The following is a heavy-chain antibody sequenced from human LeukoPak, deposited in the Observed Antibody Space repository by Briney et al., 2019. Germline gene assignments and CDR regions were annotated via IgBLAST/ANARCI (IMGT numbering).Heavy chain of an antibody. J-gene: IGHJ6*03. V-gene: IGHV1-46*03. CDR3: TRQGGSASYYYYMDV. D-gene: IGHD1-26*01. CDR1: GYTFSNFY. Sequence: ASVKVSCKASGYTFSNFYINWVRQAPGQGLEWMGIMNPSGGTITYAQRFQGRVTMTRDMSTRKVYMELSSLRSEDTAVYYCTRQGGSASYYYYMDVWGKGTTVTVSS. CDR2: MNPSGGTI.